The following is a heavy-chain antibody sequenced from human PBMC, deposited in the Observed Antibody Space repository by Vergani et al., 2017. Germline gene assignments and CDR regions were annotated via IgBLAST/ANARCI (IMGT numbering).Heavy chain of an antibody. D-gene: IGHD5-12*01. Sequence: EVDLVESGGGLAQPGGSLRLSCEASGITFWKFGMHWVRQGPGKGLEWVSGISWNSGAVDYADSVRGRFTISRDNAKNSLFLEMNSLRFEDTAVYFCTKGSVYYHDSAGHGYDPYTGFDLLGQGTLGTVSS. V-gene: IGHV3-9*01. CDR3: TKGSVYYHDSAGHGYDPYTGFDL. CDR2: ISWNSGAV. J-gene: IGHJ3*01. CDR1: GITFWKFG.